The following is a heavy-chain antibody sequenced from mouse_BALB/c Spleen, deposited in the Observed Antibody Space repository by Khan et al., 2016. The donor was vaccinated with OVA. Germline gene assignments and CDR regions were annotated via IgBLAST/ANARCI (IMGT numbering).Heavy chain of an antibody. D-gene: IGHD2-14*01. CDR1: GYSFTLYY. CDR3: ARGYDFFAS. J-gene: IGHJ3*01. Sequence: VQLQQSGPDLVKPGASVKISCKASGYSFTLYYMSWVKQSPGKSLEWIGRVNPNTDNINYNQEFKGKAILTVDKSSNTAYMELRRLASDDSAVYFCARGYDFFASWGQGTLVTVSA. V-gene: IGHV1-26*01. CDR2: VNPNTDNI.